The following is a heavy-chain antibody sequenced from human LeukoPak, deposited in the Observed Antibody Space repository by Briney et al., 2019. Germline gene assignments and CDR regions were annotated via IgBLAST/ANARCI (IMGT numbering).Heavy chain of an antibody. D-gene: IGHD4-23*01. CDR1: GGSISSGGYY. Sequence: SETLSLTCTVSGGSISSGGYYWSWIRQPPGKGLEWIGYIYHSGSTYYNPSLKSRVTISVDRSKNQFSLKLSSVTAADTAVYYCVRDGGNGNWYFDLWGRGTLVTVSS. J-gene: IGHJ2*01. V-gene: IGHV4-30-2*01. CDR2: IYHSGST. CDR3: VRDGGNGNWYFDL.